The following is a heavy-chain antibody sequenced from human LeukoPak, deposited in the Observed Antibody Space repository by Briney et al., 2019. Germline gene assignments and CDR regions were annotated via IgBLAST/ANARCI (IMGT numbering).Heavy chain of an antibody. J-gene: IGHJ5*02. V-gene: IGHV1-18*01. CDR2: ISAYNGNT. CDR1: GYTFTSYG. D-gene: IGHD3-9*01. CDR3: ARDHYDILTGFTDLKSSFLVRFDP. Sequence: ASVKVSCKASGYTFTSYGISWVRQAPGQGLEWMGWISAYNGNTNYAQKLQGRVTMTTDTSTSTAYMELRSLRSDDTAVYYCARDHYDILTGFTDLKSSFLVRFDPWGQGTLVTVSS.